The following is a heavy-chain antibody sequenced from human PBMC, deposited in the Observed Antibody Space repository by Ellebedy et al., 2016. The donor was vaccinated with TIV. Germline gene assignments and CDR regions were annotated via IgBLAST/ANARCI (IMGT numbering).Heavy chain of an antibody. Sequence: SQTLSLTCXVYGGSFSGYYWSWIRQPPGKGLEWIGEINHSGSTNYNPSLKSRVTISVDTSKNQFSLKLSSVTAADTAVYYCARRAPPPHYYYMDVWGKGTTVTVSS. CDR2: INHSGST. CDR3: ARRAPPPHYYYMDV. CDR1: GGSFSGYY. J-gene: IGHJ6*03. V-gene: IGHV4-34*01.